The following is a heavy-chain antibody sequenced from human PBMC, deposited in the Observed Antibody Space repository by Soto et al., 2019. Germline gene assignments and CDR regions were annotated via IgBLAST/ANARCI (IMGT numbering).Heavy chain of an antibody. J-gene: IGHJ4*02. CDR3: AKVSSAWYAGFFDL. Sequence: EVQLLESGGGLVQPGGSLRLSCTASGFTFNRHAMTWVRQAPGKRLEWVSGLSDSGGSIYYADSVKGRFTISRDNSMNTLYLQMNTLRAEDTAVYYCAKVSSAWYAGFFDLWGQGTLVTVSS. V-gene: IGHV3-23*01. D-gene: IGHD2-8*01. CDR1: GFTFNRHA. CDR2: LSDSGGSI.